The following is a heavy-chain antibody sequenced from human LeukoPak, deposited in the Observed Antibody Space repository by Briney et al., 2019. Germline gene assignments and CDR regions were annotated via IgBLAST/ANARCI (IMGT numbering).Heavy chain of an antibody. J-gene: IGHJ6*03. D-gene: IGHD2-15*01. V-gene: IGHV1-2*02. Sequence: ASVKVSCKASGYTFTGYYMHWVRQAPGQGLEWMGWINPNSGGTNYAQKFQGRVTMTRDTSISTAYMEPSRLRSDDTAVYYGARAPQDCRGGSCYAGLYYMDVWGKGTTVTVSS. CDR2: INPNSGGT. CDR3: ARAPQDCRGGSCYAGLYYMDV. CDR1: GYTFTGYY.